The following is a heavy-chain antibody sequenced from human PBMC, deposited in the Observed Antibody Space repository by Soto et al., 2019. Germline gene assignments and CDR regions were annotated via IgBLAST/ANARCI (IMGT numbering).Heavy chain of an antibody. CDR1: GDSVSSDSAS. Sequence: SQTLSLTCAISGDSVSSDSASWHWIRQSPSRGLEWLGRTYYRSKWYNDYALSLKSRIAISPDTSKNQLSLQLTSVTPEDTAVYYCARAHLIPARLMWYIDIWGRGTLVTVSS. CDR3: ARAHLIPARLMWYIDI. J-gene: IGHJ2*01. D-gene: IGHD6-6*01. CDR2: TYYRSKWYN. V-gene: IGHV6-1*01.